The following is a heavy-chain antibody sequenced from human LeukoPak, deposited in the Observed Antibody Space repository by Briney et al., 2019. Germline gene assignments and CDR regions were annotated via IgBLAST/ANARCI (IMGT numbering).Heavy chain of an antibody. V-gene: IGHV3-64*01. CDR2: ISRDGGTA. Sequence: PGGSLRLSCAVSGFTFSTYAMSWVRQAPGKGLEYVSGISRDGGTADYANSVKGRFTISRDNSKNTLYLQMGSLRAEDMAVYYCAREDRDRDAFDIWGQGTMVTVSS. CDR1: GFTFSTYA. D-gene: IGHD5-24*01. J-gene: IGHJ3*02. CDR3: AREDRDRDAFDI.